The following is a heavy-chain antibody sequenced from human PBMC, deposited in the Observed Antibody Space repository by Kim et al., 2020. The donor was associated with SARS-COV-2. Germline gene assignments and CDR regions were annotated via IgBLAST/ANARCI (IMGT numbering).Heavy chain of an antibody. CDR3: ARESEGYTSGWYVDY. D-gene: IGHD6-19*01. CDR1: GGSFSSYY. Sequence: SETLSLTCTVSGGSFSSYYWSWIRQPPGKGLEWIGEIYHSGSTNYNPSLKSRVTISVDTSKNQFSLKLSSVTAADTAVYYCARESEGYTSGWYVDYWGQGTLVTVSS. CDR2: IYHSGST. J-gene: IGHJ4*02. V-gene: IGHV4-59*12.